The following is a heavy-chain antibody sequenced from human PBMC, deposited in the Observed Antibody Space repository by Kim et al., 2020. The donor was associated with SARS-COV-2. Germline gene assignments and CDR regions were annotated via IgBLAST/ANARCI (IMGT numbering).Heavy chain of an antibody. J-gene: IGHJ6*02. CDR3: ARVPPVSICYYYYGMDV. V-gene: IGHV1-8*01. D-gene: IGHD4-4*01. Sequence: ASVKVSCKASGYTFTSYDINWVRQATGQGLEWMGWMNPNSGNTGYAQKFQGRVTMTRNTSISTAYMELSSLRSEDTAVYYCARVPPVSICYYYYGMDVWGQGTTVTVSS. CDR2: MNPNSGNT. CDR1: GYTFTSYD.